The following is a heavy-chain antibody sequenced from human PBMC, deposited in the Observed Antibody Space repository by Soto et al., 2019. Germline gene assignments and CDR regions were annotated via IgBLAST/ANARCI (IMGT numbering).Heavy chain of an antibody. D-gene: IGHD3-22*01. V-gene: IGHV4-31*03. Sequence: SETLSLTCTVSGGSISSGGYYWSWIRQHPGKGLEWIGYIYYSGSTYYNPSLKSRVTISVDTSKNQFSLKLSSVTAADTAVYYCATHPRGYYDSSGVPVGYWGQGTLVTVSS. CDR3: ATHPRGYYDSSGVPVGY. CDR1: GGSISSGGYY. J-gene: IGHJ4*02. CDR2: IYYSGST.